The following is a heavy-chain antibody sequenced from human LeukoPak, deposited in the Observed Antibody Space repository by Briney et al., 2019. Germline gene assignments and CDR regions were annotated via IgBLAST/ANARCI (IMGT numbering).Heavy chain of an antibody. D-gene: IGHD6-19*01. J-gene: IGHJ5*02. Sequence: GESLKISCAASEFTFSSFAMSWVRQAPGKGLEWVSVISDNGGKTYYPDSVKGRFTVSRDNSKSILYLQMNSLRVEDTAVYYCTKALFGSGWYDHWGQGTLVTVSS. V-gene: IGHV3-23*01. CDR1: EFTFSSFA. CDR2: ISDNGGKT. CDR3: TKALFGSGWYDH.